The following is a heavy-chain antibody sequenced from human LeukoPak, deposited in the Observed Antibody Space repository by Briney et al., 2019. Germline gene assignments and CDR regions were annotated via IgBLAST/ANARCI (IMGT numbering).Heavy chain of an antibody. Sequence: GGSLRLSCTASGFTFRDLAMNWVRQAPGKGPEWVANIKQDGSEKYYVDSVKGRFTISRDNAETSLHLQMNSLRAEDTAVYYCARGGNHGDYWYFDLWGRGTLVTVSS. CDR2: IKQDGSEK. V-gene: IGHV3-7*01. J-gene: IGHJ2*01. CDR3: ARGGNHGDYWYFDL. D-gene: IGHD4-17*01. CDR1: GFTFRDLA.